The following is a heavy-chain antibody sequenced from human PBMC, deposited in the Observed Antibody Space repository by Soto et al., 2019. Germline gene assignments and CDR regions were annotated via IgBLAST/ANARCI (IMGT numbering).Heavy chain of an antibody. J-gene: IGHJ5*02. Sequence: QVQLQESGPGLVKPSETLSLTCTVSGGSISSYYWSWIRQPPGKGLEWIGYIYYSGSTNYNPSLKSRVTISVDTSKNQFSLKLSSVTGADTAVYYCARVLVENWGYRWFDPWGQGTLVTVSS. CDR1: GGSISSYY. CDR3: ARVLVENWGYRWFDP. D-gene: IGHD7-27*01. CDR2: IYYSGST. V-gene: IGHV4-59*01.